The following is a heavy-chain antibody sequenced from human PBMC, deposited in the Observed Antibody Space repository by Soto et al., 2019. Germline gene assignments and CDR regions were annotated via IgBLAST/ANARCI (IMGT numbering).Heavy chain of an antibody. CDR1: GYTFTNYV. CDR2: INAGNGNT. J-gene: IGHJ5*01. D-gene: IGHD2-15*01. CDR3: AREAGGLFCSGDSCYSGWFDS. Sequence: QVQLVQSGAEVKRPGASVNVSCKASGYTFTNYVVHWVRQAPGQRLEWMGWINAGNGNTRYSAKFQGRVTSTRDSYASTAYLELSSLRSEDTAVYYCAREAGGLFCSGDSCYSGWFDSWGQGTPVTVSS. V-gene: IGHV1-3*01.